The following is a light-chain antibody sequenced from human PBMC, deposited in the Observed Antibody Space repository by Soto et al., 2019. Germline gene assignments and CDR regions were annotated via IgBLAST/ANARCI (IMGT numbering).Light chain of an antibody. CDR3: QQYNNWPLWT. J-gene: IGKJ1*01. V-gene: IGKV3-15*01. CDR1: QSVSSN. CDR2: GAS. Sequence: EIVMTQSPATLSVSPGERSTLSCGTSQSVSSNVAWYQQIPGQAPRLLIYGASSRATGIPARFSGSGSGTEFTLTISSLQSEDFAVYYCQQYNNWPLWTFGQGTKVDI.